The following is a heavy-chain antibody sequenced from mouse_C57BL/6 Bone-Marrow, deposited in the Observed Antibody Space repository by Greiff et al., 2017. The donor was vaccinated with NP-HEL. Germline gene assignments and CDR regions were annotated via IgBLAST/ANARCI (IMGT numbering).Heavy chain of an antibody. Sequence: EVQLVESGPVLVKPGASVKMSCKASGYTFTDYYMNWVKQSHGKSLEWIGVINPYNGGTSYNQKFKGKATLTVDKSSSTAYMELNSLTSEDSAVYYCARGWAGPWFAYWGQGTLVTVSA. J-gene: IGHJ3*01. CDR3: ARGWAGPWFAY. D-gene: IGHD3-3*01. CDR2: INPYNGGT. CDR1: GYTFTDYY. V-gene: IGHV1-19*01.